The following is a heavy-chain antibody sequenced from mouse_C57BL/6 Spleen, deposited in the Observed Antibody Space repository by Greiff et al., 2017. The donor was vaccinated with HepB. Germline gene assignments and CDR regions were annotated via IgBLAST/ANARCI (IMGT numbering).Heavy chain of an antibody. CDR1: GYSFTGYY. CDR2: INPSTGGT. D-gene: IGHD1-1*01. Sequence: EVHLVESGPELVKPGASVKISCKASGYSFTGYYMNWVKQSPEKSLEWIGEINPSTGGTTYNQKFKAKATLTVDKSSSTAYMQLKSLTSEDSAVYYCARSGYYGGVDYWGQGTTLTVSS. J-gene: IGHJ2*01. CDR3: ARSGYYGGVDY. V-gene: IGHV1-42*01.